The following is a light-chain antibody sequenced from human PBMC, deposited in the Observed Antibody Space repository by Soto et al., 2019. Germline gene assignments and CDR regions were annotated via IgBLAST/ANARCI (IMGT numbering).Light chain of an antibody. J-gene: IGKJ4*01. CDR2: AAS. CDR3: QQYNSYYPLT. Sequence: TQSPSFLSASVGYIFTISCRISQGISSYLAWYQQKPGKAPELLIYAASTLQSGVPSRFSGSGSGTDFTLTISCLKPADFANYYCQQYNSYYPLTFGGGTKVDI. CDR1: QGISSY. V-gene: IGKV1D-8*01.